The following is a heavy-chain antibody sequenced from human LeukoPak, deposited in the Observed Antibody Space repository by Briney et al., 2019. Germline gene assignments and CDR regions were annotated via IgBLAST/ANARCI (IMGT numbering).Heavy chain of an antibody. CDR1: GYTFTSYG. J-gene: IGHJ4*02. CDR2: ISTYNGNT. CDR3: ARDLSAYYDSSGYSHFDY. D-gene: IGHD3-22*01. Sequence: ASVKVSCKASGYTFTSYGISWVRQAPGQGLEWMGWISTYNGNTNYAQKLQGRATMTTDTSTSTAYMELRSLRSDDTAVYYCARDLSAYYDSSGYSHFDYWGQGTLVTVSS. V-gene: IGHV1-18*01.